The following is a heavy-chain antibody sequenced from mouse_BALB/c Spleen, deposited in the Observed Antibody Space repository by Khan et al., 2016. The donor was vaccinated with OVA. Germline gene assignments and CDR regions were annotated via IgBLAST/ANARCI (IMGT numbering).Heavy chain of an antibody. V-gene: IGHV1-77*01. CDR2: IYPGSGNT. CDR3: ARGWGAWFPY. J-gene: IGHJ3*01. Sequence: QVQLQQSGAELARPGTSVKLSCKASGYTFTDYNINWVKQRTGQGLEWIGEIYPGSGNTYYSEKFKGKATLTADKSSSTAYMQLSSLTSEDSAVYFFARGWGAWFPYWRQGTLVTVSA. CDR1: GYTFTDYN. D-gene: IGHD2-3*01.